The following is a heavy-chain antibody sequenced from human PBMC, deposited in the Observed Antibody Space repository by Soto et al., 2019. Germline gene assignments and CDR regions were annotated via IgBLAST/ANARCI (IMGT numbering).Heavy chain of an antibody. D-gene: IGHD3-10*01. Sequence: ASVKVSCKASGYTFTSYDINWVRQATGQGLEWMGWMNPNSGNTGYAQKFQGRVTMTRNTSISTAYMELSSLRSEDTAVYYCARGEMVRGVIINYYYYYMDVWGKGTTVTVS. CDR1: GYTFTSYD. CDR2: MNPNSGNT. J-gene: IGHJ6*03. CDR3: ARGEMVRGVIINYYYYYMDV. V-gene: IGHV1-8*01.